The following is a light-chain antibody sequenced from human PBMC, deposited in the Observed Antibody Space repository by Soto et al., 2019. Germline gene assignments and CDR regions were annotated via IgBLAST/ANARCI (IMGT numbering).Light chain of an antibody. V-gene: IGKV1-17*01. CDR1: QGIRND. Sequence: QMAQSPSSLSASVVDRLTVTCRASQGIRNDLGWYKQKRGKAPKXXIYAASTLQSGVPSRFRGSGSGTEFTLTISSLKPEDFATYYCLQHNSYPVTFGQGTKVDIK. J-gene: IGKJ1*01. CDR3: LQHNSYPVT. CDR2: AAS.